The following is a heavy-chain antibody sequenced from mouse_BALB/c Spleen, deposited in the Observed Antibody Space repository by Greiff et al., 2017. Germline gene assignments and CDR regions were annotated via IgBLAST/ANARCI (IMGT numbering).Heavy chain of an antibody. V-gene: IGHV3-2*02. D-gene: IGHD1-1*01. CDR1: GYSITSDYA. J-gene: IGHJ2*01. CDR2: ISYSGST. CDR3: ASSSYY. Sequence: DVKLQESGPGLVKPSQSLSLTCTVTGYSITSDYAWNWIRQFPGNKLEWMGYISYSGSTSYNPSLKSRISITRDTSKNQFFLQLNSVTTEDTATYYCASSSYYWGQGTTLTVSS.